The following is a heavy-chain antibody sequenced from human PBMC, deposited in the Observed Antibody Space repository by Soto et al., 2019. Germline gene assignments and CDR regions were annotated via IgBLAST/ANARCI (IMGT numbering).Heavy chain of an antibody. V-gene: IGHV3-33*06. CDR2: IWYDGSLK. J-gene: IGHJ6*02. CDR3: ANLWGDGYNLGQDYNGMDV. CDR1: GFSFENYG. Sequence: QVQMVESGGGVVQPGRSLRLSCAASGFSFENYGMHWVRQAPGRGLEWVAIIWYDGSLKYYAAAVKGRFTISRDNSKNTLYLEMNSLRAEDMAVYYCANLWGDGYNLGQDYNGMDVWGQGTTVIVSS. D-gene: IGHD5-12*01.